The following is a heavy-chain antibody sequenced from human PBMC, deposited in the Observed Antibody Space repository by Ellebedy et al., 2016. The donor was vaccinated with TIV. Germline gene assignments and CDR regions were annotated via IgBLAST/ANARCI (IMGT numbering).Heavy chain of an antibody. Sequence: ASVKVSCKASGYTFTTYGLTWVRQAPGQGLEWMGWISPYNVDTKYAQDFQGRVTMTTDTSTSTAYMEMRSLRFDDTAVYYCASDTQTEMGNYWGQGTLVTVSS. J-gene: IGHJ4*02. CDR3: ASDTQTEMGNY. V-gene: IGHV1-18*01. D-gene: IGHD5-24*01. CDR2: ISPYNVDT. CDR1: GYTFTTYG.